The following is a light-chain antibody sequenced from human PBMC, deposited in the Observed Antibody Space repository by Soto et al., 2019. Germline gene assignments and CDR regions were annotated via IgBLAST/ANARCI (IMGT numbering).Light chain of an antibody. V-gene: IGLV1-40*01. CDR1: SSNIGAGYD. CDR2: GNN. J-gene: IGLJ3*02. Sequence: QSVLTQPPSVSGAPGQRVTISCTGSSSNIGAGYDVHWYQQIPGAAPKIVVYGNNNRPSGVPDRFSGSKSGTSASLAISGLQPEDEADYYCQSFDSSLSGSRVFGGGTQLTVL. CDR3: QSFDSSLSGSRV.